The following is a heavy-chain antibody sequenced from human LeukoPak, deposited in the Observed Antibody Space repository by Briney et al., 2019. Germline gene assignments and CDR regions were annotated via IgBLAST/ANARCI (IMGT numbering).Heavy chain of an antibody. Sequence: GSLRLSCAASGFTVDSNYLSWVRQAPGKGLEWVSTIYTGGNTYYAASVKGRFTISRDFSKNTVFLHMNSLRAEDTAMYYCARGDDSGYYDYFDYWGQGALVTVSS. V-gene: IGHV3-53*01. CDR3: ARGDDSGYYDYFDY. CDR2: IYTGGNT. CDR1: GFTVDSNY. J-gene: IGHJ4*02. D-gene: IGHD3-22*01.